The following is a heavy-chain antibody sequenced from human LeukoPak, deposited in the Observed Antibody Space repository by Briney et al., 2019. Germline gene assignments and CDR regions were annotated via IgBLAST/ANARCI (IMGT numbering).Heavy chain of an antibody. CDR3: AKTRELVIIYYGMDV. V-gene: IGHV3-30*18. CDR1: GFTFSSYG. D-gene: IGHD3-9*01. CDR2: ISCDGSNK. Sequence: GGSLRLSCAASGFTFSSYGMHWVRQVPGKGLEWVAVISCDGSNKYYADSVKGRFTISRDNSKNTLYLQMNSLRAEDTAVYYCAKTRELVIIYYGMDVWGQGTTVTVSS. J-gene: IGHJ6*02.